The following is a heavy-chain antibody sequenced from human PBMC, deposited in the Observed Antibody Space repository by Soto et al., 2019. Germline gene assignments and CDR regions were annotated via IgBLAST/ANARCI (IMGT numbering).Heavy chain of an antibody. CDR1: GYTFTGYY. D-gene: IGHD6-13*01. J-gene: IGHJ3*02. V-gene: IGHV1-2*04. CDR3: ARVRGPVVAAAGSDAFDI. CDR2: INPNSVGT. Sequence: ASVKVSCKASGYTFTGYYMHWVRQAPGQGLEWMGWINPNSVGTNYAQKFQGWVTMTRDTSISTAYMELSRLRSDDTAVYYCARVRGPVVAAAGSDAFDIWGQGTMVTVSS.